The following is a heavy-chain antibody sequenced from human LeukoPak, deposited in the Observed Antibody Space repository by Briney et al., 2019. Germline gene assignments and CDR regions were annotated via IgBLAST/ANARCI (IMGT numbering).Heavy chain of an antibody. D-gene: IGHD2-15*01. CDR1: GFTFSSYA. Sequence: GGPLRLSCAASGFTFSSYAMSWVRQAPGKGLEWVSAISGSGGSTYYADSVKGRFTISRDNSKNTLSLQMNSLRAEDTAIYYCAKNGDRGAYCSGGSCYPYYYYYMDVWGKGTTVTISS. CDR3: AKNGDRGAYCSGGSCYPYYYYYMDV. V-gene: IGHV3-23*01. CDR2: ISGSGGST. J-gene: IGHJ6*03.